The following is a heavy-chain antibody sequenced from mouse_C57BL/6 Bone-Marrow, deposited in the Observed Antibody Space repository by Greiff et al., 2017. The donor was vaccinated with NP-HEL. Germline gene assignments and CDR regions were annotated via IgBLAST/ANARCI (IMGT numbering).Heavy chain of an antibody. CDR3: ARDDDYDERVVYFDY. Sequence: EVKLVESGPGLVKPSQSLSLTCSVTGYSITSGYYWNWIRQFPGNKLEWMGYISYDGSNNYNPSLKNRISITRDTSKNQFFLKLNSVTTEDTATYYCARDDDYDERVVYFDYWGQGTTLTVSS. D-gene: IGHD2-4*01. V-gene: IGHV3-6*01. J-gene: IGHJ2*01. CDR1: GYSITSGYY. CDR2: ISYDGSN.